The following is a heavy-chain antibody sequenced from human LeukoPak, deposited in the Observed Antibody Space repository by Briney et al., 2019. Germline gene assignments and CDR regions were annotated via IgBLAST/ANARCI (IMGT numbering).Heavy chain of an antibody. V-gene: IGHV3-30-3*01. Sequence: GGSLRLSCAASGFTFSSYAMHWVRQAPGKGLEWVAVISYDGSDKYYADSVKGRFTISRDNSKNTLYLQMNSLRAEDTAVYYCARTYCTNGVCYGFDYWGQGTLVTVSS. J-gene: IGHJ4*02. CDR3: ARTYCTNGVCYGFDY. D-gene: IGHD2-8*01. CDR2: ISYDGSDK. CDR1: GFTFSSYA.